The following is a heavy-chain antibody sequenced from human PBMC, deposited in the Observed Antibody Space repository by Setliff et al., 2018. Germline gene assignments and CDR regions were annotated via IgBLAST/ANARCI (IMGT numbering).Heavy chain of an antibody. Sequence: SETLSLTCTVSGGSISSGDYYWSWIRQPPGKGLEWIGYIYYSGSTYYNPSLKSRVTISVDTSKNQFSLKLSSVTAADTALYYCTVYNTGSSKDHYWDHGTPVTVSS. J-gene: IGHJ4*01. D-gene: IGHD2-8*02. V-gene: IGHV4-30-4*08. CDR1: GGSISSGDYY. CDR3: TVYNTGSSKDHY. CDR2: IYYSGST.